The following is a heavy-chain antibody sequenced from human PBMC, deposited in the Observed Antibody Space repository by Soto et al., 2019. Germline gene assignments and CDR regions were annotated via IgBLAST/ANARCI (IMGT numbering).Heavy chain of an antibody. Sequence: PGGSLRLSCAASGFTFSSYWMSWVRQAPGKGLEWVANIKQDGSEKYYVDSVKGRFTISRDNAKNSLYLQMNSLRAEDTAVYCCARVGYYDFWSGYYTDYWGQGTLVTVSS. CDR1: GFTFSSYW. D-gene: IGHD3-3*01. CDR3: ARVGYYDFWSGYYTDY. J-gene: IGHJ4*02. V-gene: IGHV3-7*05. CDR2: IKQDGSEK.